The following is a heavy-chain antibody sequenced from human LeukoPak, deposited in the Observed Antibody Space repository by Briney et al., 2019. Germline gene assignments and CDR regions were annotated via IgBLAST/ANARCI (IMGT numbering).Heavy chain of an antibody. CDR2: ISWNSGSI. CDR3: AKDIDGDSPCDAFDI. V-gene: IGHV3-9*01. J-gene: IGHJ3*02. Sequence: SLRLSCAASVFTFDDYAMHWVRQATGKGLEWVSGISWNSGSIGYADSVKGRFTISRDNAKNSLYLQMNSLRAEDTALYYCAKDIDGDSPCDAFDIWGQGTMVTVSS. D-gene: IGHD4-17*01. CDR1: VFTFDDYA.